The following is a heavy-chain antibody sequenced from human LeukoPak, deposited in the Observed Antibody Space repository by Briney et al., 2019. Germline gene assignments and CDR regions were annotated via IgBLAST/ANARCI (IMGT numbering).Heavy chain of an antibody. J-gene: IGHJ4*02. CDR3: ARKTASVPFDC. Sequence: GGSLRLSCAASGFTFSDYYMTWIRQAPGKGLEWVSYISTSGTNIYYADSVKGRFTISRDNTRKSLYLQINNLRADDTAVYYCARKTASVPFDCWGQGTLVTVAS. CDR2: ISTSGTNI. CDR1: GFTFSDYY. V-gene: IGHV3-11*01.